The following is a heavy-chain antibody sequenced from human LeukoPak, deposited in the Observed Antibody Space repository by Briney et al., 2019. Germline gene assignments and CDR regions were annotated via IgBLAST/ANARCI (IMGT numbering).Heavy chain of an antibody. Sequence: GRSLRLSCAASGFTFDDYAMHWVRQAPGKGLEWVSGISWNSGSIGYADSVKGRFTISRDNAKNSLHLQMNSLRAEDMALYYCAKAVDLNAFDIWGQGTMVTVSS. J-gene: IGHJ3*02. D-gene: IGHD4-23*01. CDR1: GFTFDDYA. V-gene: IGHV3-9*03. CDR3: AKAVDLNAFDI. CDR2: ISWNSGSI.